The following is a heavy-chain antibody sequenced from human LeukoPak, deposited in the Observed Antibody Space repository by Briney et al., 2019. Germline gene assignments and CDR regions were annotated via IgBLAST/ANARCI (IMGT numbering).Heavy chain of an antibody. D-gene: IGHD4-17*01. V-gene: IGHV1-18*01. J-gene: IGHJ4*02. CDR1: GYTFTSYG. Sequence: ASVKVSCKASGYTFTSYGISWVRQAPGQGLEWMGWISAYNGNTNYAQKLQGRVTMTTDTSTSTAYMELRSLRSDDTAVYYCGREGGGVTVTAYDYWGQGTLVTVSS. CDR2: ISAYNGNT. CDR3: GREGGGVTVTAYDY.